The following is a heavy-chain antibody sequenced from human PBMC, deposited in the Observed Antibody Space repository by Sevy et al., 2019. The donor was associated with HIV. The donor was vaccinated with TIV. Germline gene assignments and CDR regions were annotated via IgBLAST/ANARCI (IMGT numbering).Heavy chain of an antibody. V-gene: IGHV2-5*01. CDR1: GFSLSTSGMG. Sequence: SGPTLVKPTQTLTVTCTFSGFSLSTSGMGVAWIRQPPGKALDWLALIYWNDIQRFSPSLKSRLTIAKDTSKNQVVLTMTNMDPVDTATYYCVHLSSNYDSGSYPYAFDIWGQGTKVTVSS. CDR3: VHLSSNYDSGSYPYAFDI. CDR2: IYWNDIQ. D-gene: IGHD3-22*01. J-gene: IGHJ3*02.